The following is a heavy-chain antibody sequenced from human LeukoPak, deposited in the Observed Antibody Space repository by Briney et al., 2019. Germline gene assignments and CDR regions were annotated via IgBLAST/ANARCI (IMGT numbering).Heavy chain of an antibody. CDR2: ISSSSSYI. V-gene: IGHV3-21*01. CDR1: GFTFSSYS. D-gene: IGHD1-14*01. CDR3: ARDSPALPKAFDI. Sequence: GGSLRLSCAASGFTFSSYSMNWVRQSPGKGLEWVSSISSSSSYIYYADSVKGRFTISRDNAKNSLYLQMNSLRAEDTAVYYCARDSPALPKAFDIWGQGTMVTVSS. J-gene: IGHJ3*02.